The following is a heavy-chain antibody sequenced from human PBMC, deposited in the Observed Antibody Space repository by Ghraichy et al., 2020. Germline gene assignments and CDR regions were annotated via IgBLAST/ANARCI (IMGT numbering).Heavy chain of an antibody. V-gene: IGHV1-2*02. D-gene: IGHD1-26*01. Sequence: ASVKVSCKASGYTFTGYYMHWVRQAPGQGLEWMGWINPNSGGTNYAQKFQGRVTMTRDTSISTAYMELSRLRSDDTAVYYCARDLGYSGSYSLYYYGMDVWGQGTTVTVSS. CDR1: GYTFTGYY. CDR3: ARDLGYSGSYSLYYYGMDV. J-gene: IGHJ6*02. CDR2: INPNSGGT.